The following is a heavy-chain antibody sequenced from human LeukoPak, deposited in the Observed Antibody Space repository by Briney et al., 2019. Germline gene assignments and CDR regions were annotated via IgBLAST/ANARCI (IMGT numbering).Heavy chain of an antibody. V-gene: IGHV4-34*01. Sequence: SETLSLTCAVYGGSFSGYYWSWIRQPPGKGLEWIGEINHSGSTNYNPSLKSRVTISVDTSKNQFSLKLSSVTAADTAVYYCARHMRRRNIVVVVAAINWFDPWGQGTLVTVSS. D-gene: IGHD2-15*01. CDR3: ARHMRRRNIVVVVAAINWFDP. CDR2: INHSGST. J-gene: IGHJ5*02. CDR1: GGSFSGYY.